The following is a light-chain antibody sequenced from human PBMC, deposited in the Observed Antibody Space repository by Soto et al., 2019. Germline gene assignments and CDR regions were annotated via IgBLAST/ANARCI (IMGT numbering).Light chain of an antibody. V-gene: IGKV3-11*01. J-gene: IGKJ3*01. Sequence: EIVLTQSPATLSLSPGERATLSCRASQSVSSYLAWDQQKPGQAPRLLIYDASNRATGIPARFSGSGSGTDFTLTISSLEPEDFAVYYCQQRSNWVTFGPGTKVDIK. CDR1: QSVSSY. CDR2: DAS. CDR3: QQRSNWVT.